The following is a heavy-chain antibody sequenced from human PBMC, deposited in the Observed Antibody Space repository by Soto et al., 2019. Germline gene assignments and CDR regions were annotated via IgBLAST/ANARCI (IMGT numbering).Heavy chain of an antibody. CDR1: GYTFTSHG. Sequence: QVQLVQSGGEVRKPGASVKVSCKASGYTFTSHGISWARQAPGQGLEWMGWISAYNGDTNYAQKLQGRVTVTTDRSTSTAYMELRSLRSEDTAVYYCARMVRGSNIDYYHYMDVWGKGTTVTVSS. V-gene: IGHV1-18*01. D-gene: IGHD3-10*01. CDR2: ISAYNGDT. CDR3: ARMVRGSNIDYYHYMDV. J-gene: IGHJ6*03.